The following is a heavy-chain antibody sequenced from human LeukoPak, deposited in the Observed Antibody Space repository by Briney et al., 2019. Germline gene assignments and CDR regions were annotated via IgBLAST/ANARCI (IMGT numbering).Heavy chain of an antibody. J-gene: IGHJ6*04. V-gene: IGHV3-23*01. Sequence: GGSLRLSCAASGFTFSSYAMSWVRQAPGKGLEWVSAISGSGGSTYYADSVKGRFTISRDNSKSTLYLQMNSLRAEDTAVYYCAKPPYCSGGSCYPRDVWGKGTTVTVSS. CDR1: GFTFSSYA. D-gene: IGHD2-15*01. CDR3: AKPPYCSGGSCYPRDV. CDR2: ISGSGGST.